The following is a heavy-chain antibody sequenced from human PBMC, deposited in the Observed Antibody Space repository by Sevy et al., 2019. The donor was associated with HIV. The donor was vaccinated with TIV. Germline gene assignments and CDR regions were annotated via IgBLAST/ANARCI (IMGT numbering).Heavy chain of an antibody. Sequence: ASVKVSCKASGYTFTGYYMHWVRQAPGQGLEWMGWINPNSGGTKYAQKFQGRVTMTTDTSISTAYMDLSSLRSDDTAVYYCASIADSSWLSHLDYWGQGTLVTVSS. V-gene: IGHV1-2*02. CDR1: GYTFTGYY. D-gene: IGHD6-13*01. CDR2: INPNSGGT. CDR3: ASIADSSWLSHLDY. J-gene: IGHJ4*02.